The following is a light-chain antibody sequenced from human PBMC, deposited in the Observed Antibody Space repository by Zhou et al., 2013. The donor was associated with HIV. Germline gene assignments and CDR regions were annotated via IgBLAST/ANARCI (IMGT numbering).Light chain of an antibody. CDR2: LAS. CDR1: QGITNS. Sequence: DIQLTQSPSSLSASVGDSVTITCRASQGITNSLAWYQQKPGKAPRLLIYLASTLYSGVPXRFSGSGSGTEFSLTISSLQPEDFATYYCHQLNNYPPTFGQGAKLDI. CDR3: HQLNNYPPT. V-gene: IGKV1-9*01. J-gene: IGKJ2*01.